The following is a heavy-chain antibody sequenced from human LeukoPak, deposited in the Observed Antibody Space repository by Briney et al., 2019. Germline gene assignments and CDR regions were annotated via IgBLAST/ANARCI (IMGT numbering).Heavy chain of an antibody. J-gene: IGHJ6*03. D-gene: IGHD6-13*01. CDR1: GFTFSSYW. CDR3: AIDCCSSQNYYYMDV. CDR2: ISGSGGST. Sequence: PGGSLRLSCAASGFTFSSYWMSWVRQAPGKGLEWVSAISGSGGSTYYADSVKGRFTISRDNSKNTLYLQMNSLRAEDTAVYYCAIDCCSSQNYYYMDVWGKGTTVTVSS. V-gene: IGHV3-23*01.